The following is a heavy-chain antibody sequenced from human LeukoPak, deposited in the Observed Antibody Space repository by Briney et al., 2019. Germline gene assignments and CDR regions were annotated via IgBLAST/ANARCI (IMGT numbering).Heavy chain of an antibody. V-gene: IGHV4-39*07. J-gene: IGHJ6*02. CDR3: ARGPTATDYYYSHAMDV. D-gene: IGHD4-17*01. CDR2: IYYSGSI. Sequence: PSETLSLTCTVSGGSINSNAYYWGWIRQPPGKGLEWIGSIYYSGSIYYNPALKSRVTISLDTSKNQFSLKLTSVTAADTAVYYCARGPTATDYYYSHAMDVWGQGTTVTVSS. CDR1: GGSINSNAYY.